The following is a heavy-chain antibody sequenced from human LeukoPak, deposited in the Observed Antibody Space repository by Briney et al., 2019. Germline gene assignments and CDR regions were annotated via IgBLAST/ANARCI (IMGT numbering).Heavy chain of an antibody. J-gene: IGHJ4*02. CDR1: GFTFSSYG. D-gene: IGHD3-3*01. CDR2: IRSDGSNK. V-gene: IGHV3-30*02. CDR3: AKDFEWSFDY. Sequence: GGSLRLSCAASGFTFSSYGMHWVRQAPGKGLEWVAFIRSDGSNKYYADSVKGRFTISRDNSKNTLYLQMNSLRAEDTAVNYCAKDFEWSFDYWGQGTLVTVSS.